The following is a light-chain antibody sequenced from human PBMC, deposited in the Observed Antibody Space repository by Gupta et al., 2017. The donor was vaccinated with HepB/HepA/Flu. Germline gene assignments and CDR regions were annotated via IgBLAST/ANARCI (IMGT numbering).Light chain of an antibody. CDR3: QVLDSDTNHAV. CDR2: DDT. V-gene: IGLV3-21*03. Sequence: YVLTQPPSASVAPGKTARLPCGGTNIGRKSCHWYQQKPGQAPVVVVHDDTTRPSGIPFRFSGSYSGHTATLTICRVEAGDEADYFCQVLDSDTNHAVFCGVTKLTVL. CDR1: NIGRKS. J-gene: IGLJ2*01.